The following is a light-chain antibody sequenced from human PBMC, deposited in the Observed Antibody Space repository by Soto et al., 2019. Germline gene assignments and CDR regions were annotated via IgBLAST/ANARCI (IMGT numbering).Light chain of an antibody. CDR3: QQYNNWPWGT. CDR1: QSVSSSY. J-gene: IGKJ1*01. Sequence: EIVLTHSPATLSLSPWEIATLSCGASQSVSSSYLAWYQQKPGQAPRLLIYGASTRATGIPARFSGSGSGTEFTLTISSLQSEDFAVYYCQQYNNWPWGTFGQGTKVDI. V-gene: IGKV3-15*01. CDR2: GAS.